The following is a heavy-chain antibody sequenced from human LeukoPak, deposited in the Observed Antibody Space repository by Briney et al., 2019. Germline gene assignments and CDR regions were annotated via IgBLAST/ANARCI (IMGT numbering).Heavy chain of an antibody. V-gene: IGHV3-30-3*01. D-gene: IGHD4-17*01. CDR2: ISYDGSNK. CDR3: SLRFWFDP. J-gene: IGHJ5*02. Sequence: GGSLRLSCAASGFTFSSYAMHWVRQAPGKRLEWVAVISYDGSNKYYADSVKGRFTISRDNSKNTLYLQMNSLRAEDTAVYYCSLRFWFDPWGQGTLVTVSS. CDR1: GFTFSSYA.